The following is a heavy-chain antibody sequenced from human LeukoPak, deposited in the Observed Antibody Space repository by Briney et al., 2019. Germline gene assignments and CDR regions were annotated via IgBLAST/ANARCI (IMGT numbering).Heavy chain of an antibody. J-gene: IGHJ3*02. Sequence: GGSLRLSCAASGFTFSSYEMNWVRQAPGKGLEWVSVIYSGGSTYYADSVKGRFTISRDNSKNTLYLQMNSLRAEDTAVYYCASSLSAFDIWGQGTMVTVSS. CDR1: GFTFSSYE. CDR3: ASSLSAFDI. D-gene: IGHD3-16*02. CDR2: IYSGGST. V-gene: IGHV3-66*01.